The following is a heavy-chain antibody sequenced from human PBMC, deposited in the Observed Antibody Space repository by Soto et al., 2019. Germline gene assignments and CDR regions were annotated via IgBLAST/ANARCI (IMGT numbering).Heavy chain of an antibody. CDR3: ARDLPTMDV. Sequence: QVQLVQSGAEVKKPGASVKVSCKASGYTFTSYGISWVRQAPGQGLEWMGGIRAYKGKTNYAQEVPGRVTKTTETSTSTAYMELRSLRSDDTAVYYCARDLPTMDVWGQGTTVTVSS. CDR1: GYTFTSYG. V-gene: IGHV1-18*01. CDR2: IRAYKGKT. J-gene: IGHJ6*02.